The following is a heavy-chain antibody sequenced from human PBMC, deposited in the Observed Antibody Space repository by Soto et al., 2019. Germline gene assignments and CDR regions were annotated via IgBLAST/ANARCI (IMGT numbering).Heavy chain of an antibody. CDR2: IIPTFGTS. V-gene: IGHV1-69*06. J-gene: IGHJ3*02. D-gene: IGHD6-19*01. Sequence: QVQLEQSGAEVRKPGSSVKVSCKASGGTFSSSAINWLRQAPGQGPEWMGGIIPTFGTSNYIPKLRGRVTITADTSTNTAYMEMSSLTSKDTAMYYCARSETAGHKGFDIWGQGTMVTVSA. CDR3: ARSETAGHKGFDI. CDR1: GGTFSSSA.